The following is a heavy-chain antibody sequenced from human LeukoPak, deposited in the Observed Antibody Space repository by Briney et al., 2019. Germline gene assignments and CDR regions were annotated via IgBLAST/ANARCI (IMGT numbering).Heavy chain of an antibody. D-gene: IGHD6-6*01. CDR3: AKSPKVAARPDY. CDR2: LSGGSFVT. V-gene: IGHV3-23*01. J-gene: IGHJ4*02. Sequence: GGSLRLSCTASGFTFRNYAMNWVRQAPGKGLEWVSLLSGGSFVTQFADSVKGRFTISRDNSKNTLYLQMNSLRAEDTAVYYCAKSPKVAARPDYWGQGTLVTVSS. CDR1: GFTFRNYA.